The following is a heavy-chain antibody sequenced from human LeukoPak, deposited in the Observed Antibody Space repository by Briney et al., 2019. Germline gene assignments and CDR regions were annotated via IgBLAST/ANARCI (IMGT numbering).Heavy chain of an antibody. V-gene: IGHV3-30*02. CDR1: GFTFSSSG. CDR2: IRYDGSNK. Sequence: GGSLRLSCAASGFTFSSSGMHWVRQAPGKGLEWVAFIRYDGSNKYYADSVKGRFTISRDNSKNTLYLQMNSLRAEDTAVYYCAKAGDGSYYDILTGYVDYWGQGTLVTVSS. CDR3: AKAGDGSYYDILTGYVDY. D-gene: IGHD3-9*01. J-gene: IGHJ4*02.